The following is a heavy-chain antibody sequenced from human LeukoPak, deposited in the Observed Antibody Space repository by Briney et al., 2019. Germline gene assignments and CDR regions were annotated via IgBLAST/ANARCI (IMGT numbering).Heavy chain of an antibody. CDR2: IYYSGTI. V-gene: IGHV4-59*01. CDR1: GGSMSGYY. J-gene: IGHJ5*01. D-gene: IGHD3-3*01. CDR3: ARGTIFGAATNWFDS. Sequence: PSETLSLTCTVSGGSMSGYYWSWIRQSPGKGLEWIAYIYYSGTINYNPYLKSRATISVDTSKNQFSLKLSSVTAADTAVCYCARGTIFGAATNWFDSWGQGTLVIVSS.